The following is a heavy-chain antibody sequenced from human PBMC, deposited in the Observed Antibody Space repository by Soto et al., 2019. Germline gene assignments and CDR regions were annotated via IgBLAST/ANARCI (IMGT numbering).Heavy chain of an antibody. V-gene: IGHV4-34*01. CDR2: INHSGST. J-gene: IGHJ4*02. CDR1: GESFSRYF. D-gene: IGHD3-10*01. CDR3: ARDYGSGSYFRSLGY. Sequence: PSETLSLTRAVYGESFSRYFWCWIRQPPGKGLEWIGEINHSGSTIYNPSLKSRVTISVDTSKNQSSLKLSSVTAAVTAVYYCARDYGSGSYFRSLGYWGQGTLVTVSS.